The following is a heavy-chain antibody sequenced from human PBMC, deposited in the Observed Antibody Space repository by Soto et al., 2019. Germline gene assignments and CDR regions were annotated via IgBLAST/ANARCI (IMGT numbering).Heavy chain of an antibody. D-gene: IGHD2-2*01. Sequence: QVQLVQSGAAVKKPGASVKISCKSSGYTFTSYYMHWVRQAPGQGLEWMGMINPSGGSTNYAQRFQGRVTMTRDTSTSTVDMDLSDLRSEDTAVYYCARGFCTTTTCLVGDFWGQGTLVTVSS. V-gene: IGHV1-46*01. CDR2: INPSGGST. CDR1: GYTFTSYY. J-gene: IGHJ4*02. CDR3: ARGFCTTTTCLVGDF.